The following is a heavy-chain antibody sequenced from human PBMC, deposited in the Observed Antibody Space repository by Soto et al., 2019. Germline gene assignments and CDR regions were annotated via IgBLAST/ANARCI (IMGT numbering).Heavy chain of an antibody. V-gene: IGHV5-10-1*01. Sequence: PGESLKISCKDSGYSFTSYWISWVRQMPGKGLEWMGRIDPSDSYTNYSPSFQGHVTISADKSISTAYLQWSSLEASDTSTYYWARPSGNYKNYYYYYGMDVWGQGTTVTVSS. CDR2: IDPSDSYT. J-gene: IGHJ6*02. CDR3: ARPSGNYKNYYYYYGMDV. D-gene: IGHD1-26*01. CDR1: GYSFTSYW.